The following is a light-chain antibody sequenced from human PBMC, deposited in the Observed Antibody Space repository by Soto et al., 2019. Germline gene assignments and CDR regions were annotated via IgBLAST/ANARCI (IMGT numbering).Light chain of an antibody. J-gene: IGLJ1*01. CDR1: SSDVGSSNL. CDR2: EGD. Sequence: SVLTEPAAVSGSPAQSITNSCSGTSSDVGSSNLVSWYQQHPGKAPKLIIFEGDRRPSGVSGRFSGSKSGNTASLTISGLQAEDEADYYCCSFARSTTFYVFGTGTKVTVL. V-gene: IGLV2-23*01. CDR3: CSFARSTTFYV.